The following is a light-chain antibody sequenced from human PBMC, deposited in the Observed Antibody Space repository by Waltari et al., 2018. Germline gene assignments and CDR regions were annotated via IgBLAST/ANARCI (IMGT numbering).Light chain of an antibody. CDR3: QQRSNWPPLFS. J-gene: IGKJ2*03. V-gene: IGKV3-11*01. CDR2: DVF. CDR1: QSVGHY. Sequence: EIVLTQSPPPLSLSTGDSATLSCRASQSVGHYLAWYQHKPGQAPRLLIYDVFKRATGIPARFSGGGSETDFTLTVSSLEPEDFAVYYCQQRSNWPPLFSFGQGTKLEIK.